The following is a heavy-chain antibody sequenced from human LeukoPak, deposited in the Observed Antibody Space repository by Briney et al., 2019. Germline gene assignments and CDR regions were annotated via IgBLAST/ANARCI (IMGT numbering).Heavy chain of an antibody. CDR1: GFIFSSYA. Sequence: GGSLRLSCAASGFIFSSYAMHWDRQAPGKGLEWVAVISYDGSNKYYADSVKGRLTISRDNSKNTPYMQMNRHREEDTAVNYCSRTAVKYYYCLYMDVLVKGTTVTVSS. CDR2: ISYDGSNK. V-gene: IGHV3-30*04. CDR3: SRTAVKYYYCLYMDV. D-gene: IGHD4-17*01. J-gene: IGHJ6*03.